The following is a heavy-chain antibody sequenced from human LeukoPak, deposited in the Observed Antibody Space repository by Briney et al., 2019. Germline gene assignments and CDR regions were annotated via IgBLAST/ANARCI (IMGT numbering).Heavy chain of an antibody. CDR2: ISYDGSNK. J-gene: IGHJ4*02. V-gene: IGHV3-30-3*01. CDR3: ARAVVGSGWSHFDY. CDR1: GFTFSSYA. Sequence: GGSLRLSCAASGFTFSSYAMHWVRQAPGKGLEWVAVISYDGSNKYYADSVKGRFTISRDNSKNTLYLQMNSLRAEDTAVYYCARAVVGSGWSHFDYWGQGTLVTVSS. D-gene: IGHD6-19*01.